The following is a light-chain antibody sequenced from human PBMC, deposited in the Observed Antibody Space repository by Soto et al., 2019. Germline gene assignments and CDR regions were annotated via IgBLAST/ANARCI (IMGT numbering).Light chain of an antibody. V-gene: IGLV1-44*01. CDR3: IAWDDSLKGPV. Sequence: QSVPTQPPSASGTPGQRVTISCSGSSSNIGRNAVNWYQQVPGTAPKLLIYSHDQRPSGVPDRFSGSKSGTSASLAISGLQSEDEANYYCIAWDDSLKGPVFGGGTKLTVL. J-gene: IGLJ3*02. CDR1: SSNIGRNA. CDR2: SHD.